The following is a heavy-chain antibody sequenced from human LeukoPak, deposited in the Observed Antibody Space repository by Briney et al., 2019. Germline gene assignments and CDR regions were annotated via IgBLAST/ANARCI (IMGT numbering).Heavy chain of an antibody. J-gene: IGHJ5*02. CDR1: GFTFSSYW. CDR3: ARGSTYYYGSGTYNRFDP. V-gene: IGHV3-7*03. D-gene: IGHD3-10*01. CDR2: IKQDGSEK. Sequence: SGGSLRLSCAASGFTFSSYWMSWVRQAPGKGLEWVANIKQDGSEKYYVDSVKGRFTISRDNAKNSLYLQLNSLRAEDTAVYYCARGSTYYYGSGTYNRFDPWGQGTLVTVSS.